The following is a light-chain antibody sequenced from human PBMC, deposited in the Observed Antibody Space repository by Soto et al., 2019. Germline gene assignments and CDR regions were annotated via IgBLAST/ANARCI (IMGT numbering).Light chain of an antibody. CDR3: QQYDAWPPWT. CDR2: AAS. Sequence: EIVMTQSPATLSVSPGERATLSCRASQSVSSNLAWYQQKPGQAPRLLMYAASTRAAGIPARFSGSGSGTEFTLTISSLQSEDFAVYYCQQYDAWPPWTFGQGT. V-gene: IGKV3-15*01. CDR1: QSVSSN. J-gene: IGKJ1*01.